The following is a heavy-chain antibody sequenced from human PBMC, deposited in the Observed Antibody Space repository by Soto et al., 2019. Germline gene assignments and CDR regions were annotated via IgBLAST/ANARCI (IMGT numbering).Heavy chain of an antibody. CDR3: AEVRSSGDYYAAAFDI. V-gene: IGHV3-23*01. J-gene: IGHJ3*02. D-gene: IGHD1-26*01. Sequence: GGSLRLSCAASGFTFRNYVMSWVRQAPGKGRQWVSAMRGSGGTTYYADSVKGRFTISRYNSMNTLYLQMNSLRAEDTALYYCAEVRSSGDYYAAAFDIWGQGTMVTVSS. CDR1: GFTFRNYV. CDR2: MRGSGGTT.